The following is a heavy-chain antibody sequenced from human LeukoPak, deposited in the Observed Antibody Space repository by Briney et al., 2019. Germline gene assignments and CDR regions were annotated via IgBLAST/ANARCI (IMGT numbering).Heavy chain of an antibody. CDR3: ARGVNYDFWSASNWFDP. CDR2: IIPIFGTA. J-gene: IGHJ5*02. Sequence: SVKVSCKASGGTFSSYAISWVRQAPGQGLEWMGGIIPIFGTANYAQKFQGRVTITADESTSTAYMELSSLRSEDTAVYYCARGVNYDFWSASNWFDPWGQGTLVTVSS. D-gene: IGHD3-3*01. V-gene: IGHV1-69*13. CDR1: GGTFSSYA.